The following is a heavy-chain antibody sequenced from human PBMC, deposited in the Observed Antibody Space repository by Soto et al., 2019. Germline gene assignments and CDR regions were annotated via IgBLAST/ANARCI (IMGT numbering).Heavy chain of an antibody. CDR2: IYYSGST. Sequence: SETLSLTCTVSGGSISSSRYYWGWIRQPPGKGLEWIGSIYYSGSTYYNPSLKSRVTISVDTSKNQFSLKLSSVTAADTAVYYCARHDAGIYDYIWGSYRYTVGYYFDYWGQGTLVTVSS. D-gene: IGHD3-16*02. CDR3: ARHDAGIYDYIWGSYRYTVGYYFDY. V-gene: IGHV4-39*01. J-gene: IGHJ4*02. CDR1: GGSISSSRYY.